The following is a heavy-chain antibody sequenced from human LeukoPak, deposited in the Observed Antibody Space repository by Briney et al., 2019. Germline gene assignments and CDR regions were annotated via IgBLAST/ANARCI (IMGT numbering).Heavy chain of an antibody. J-gene: IGHJ6*02. D-gene: IGHD3-22*01. V-gene: IGHV1-69*05. CDR1: GGTFSSYA. CDR3: ARDSYYYDSSLYYYGMDV. Sequence: SVKVSCKASGGTFSSYAISWVRQAPGQGLEWMGGIIPIFGTANYAQKLQGRVTMTTDTSTSTAYMELRSLRSDDTAVYYCARDSYYYDSSLYYYGMDVWGQGTTVTVSS. CDR2: IIPIFGTA.